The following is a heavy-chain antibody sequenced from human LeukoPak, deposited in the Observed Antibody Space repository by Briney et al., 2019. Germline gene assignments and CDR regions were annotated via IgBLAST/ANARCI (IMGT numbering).Heavy chain of an antibody. CDR1: GGTFSSYA. D-gene: IGHD4/OR15-4a*01. CDR2: IIPIFGTA. V-gene: IGHV1-69*05. CDR3: ASMGLNYYYYMDV. J-gene: IGHJ6*03. Sequence: GSSVKVSCKASGGTFSSYAISWVRQAPGQGLEWMGGIIPIFGTANYAQKFQGRVTTTTDESTSTAYMELSSLRSEDTAVYYCASMGLNYYYYMDVWGKGTTVTVSS.